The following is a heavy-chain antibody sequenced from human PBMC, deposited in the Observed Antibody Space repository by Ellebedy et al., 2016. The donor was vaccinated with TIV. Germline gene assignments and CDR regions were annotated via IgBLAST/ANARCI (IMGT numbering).Heavy chain of an antibody. V-gene: IGHV3-7*03. J-gene: IGHJ3*01. CDR2: IKQDGGEK. CDR1: GFSFGGYW. D-gene: IGHD4-17*01. CDR3: ATDGSYGDYLSPTHAFEL. Sequence: GESLKISCAASGFSFGGYWMSWVRQAPGKGLEWVAKIKQDGGEKNYVDAVKGRFNISRDNAKNSLYLHMDSLRAEDTAVYFCATDGSYGDYLSPTHAFELWGQGTMVTVSS.